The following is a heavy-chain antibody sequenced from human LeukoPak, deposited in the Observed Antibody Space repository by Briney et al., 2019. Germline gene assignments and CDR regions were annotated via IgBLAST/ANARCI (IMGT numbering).Heavy chain of an antibody. CDR2: ISAGGGST. D-gene: IGHD2-21*02. J-gene: IGHJ4*02. Sequence: GGSLRLSCAASGSTFSSYAMSWVRQTPEKGLEWVSTISAGGGSTYYADSVKGLFSISRDNSKNTLYLQMNSLRADDTALYHCARTLRGGDWYFDYWGQGTLVTVSS. CDR1: GSTFSSYA. CDR3: ARTLRGGDWYFDY. V-gene: IGHV3-23*01.